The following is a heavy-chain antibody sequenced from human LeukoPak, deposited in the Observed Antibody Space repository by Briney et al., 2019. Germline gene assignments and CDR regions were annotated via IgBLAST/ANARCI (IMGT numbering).Heavy chain of an antibody. J-gene: IGHJ3*02. V-gene: IGHV5-51*01. Sequence: GSLQISCQGSGYTFTTYWIGWVRQMPGKGLEWMGIIYPADSDTRYSPSFQGQVTISADKSISTAYLQWSSLKASDTAMYYCARRPGSGGLLLDAFDIWGQGTMVTVSS. CDR3: ARRPGSGGLLLDAFDI. D-gene: IGHD2-2*01. CDR1: GYTFTTYW. CDR2: IYPADSDT.